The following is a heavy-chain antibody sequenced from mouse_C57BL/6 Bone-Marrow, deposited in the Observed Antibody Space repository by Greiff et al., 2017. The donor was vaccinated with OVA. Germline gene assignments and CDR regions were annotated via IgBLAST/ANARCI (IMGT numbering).Heavy chain of an antibody. Sequence: EVKLVESGPGLVKPSQSLSLTCSVTGYSITSGYYWNWIRQFPGNKLEWMGYISYDGSNNYNPSLKNRISITRDTSKNQFFLKLNSVTTEDTATYYCARETTVVATRGWYFDVWGTGTTVTVSS. CDR1: GYSITSGYY. CDR2: ISYDGSN. CDR3: ARETTVVATRGWYFDV. D-gene: IGHD1-1*01. J-gene: IGHJ1*03. V-gene: IGHV3-6*01.